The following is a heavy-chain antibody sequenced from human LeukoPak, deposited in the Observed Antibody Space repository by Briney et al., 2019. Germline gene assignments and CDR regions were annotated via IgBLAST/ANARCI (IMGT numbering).Heavy chain of an antibody. D-gene: IGHD3-9*01. CDR1: GYSFTSQY. CDR2: INPNSGGT. V-gene: IGHV1-2*02. CDR3: ARGLRYSDWLLADWFDP. J-gene: IGHJ5*02. Sequence: ASVKVSCKASGYSFTSQYMHWVRQAPGQGLEWMGWINPNSGGTNYAQKFQGRVTMTRDTSISTAYMELSRLRSDDTAVYYCARGLRYSDWLLADWFDPWGQGTLVTVSS.